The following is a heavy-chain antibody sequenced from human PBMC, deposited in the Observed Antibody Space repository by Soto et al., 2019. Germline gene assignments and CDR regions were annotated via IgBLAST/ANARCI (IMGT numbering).Heavy chain of an antibody. CDR2: IHSDGSST. V-gene: IGHV3-74*01. Sequence: EVQLVESEGGLVQPGGSLRLSCAASGFTFSYYWMHWVRQAPGQGLVWVSRIHSDGSSTTYADSVKGRFTISRDNAKNTLYLQMNSLRSEGTAVYYCASGDRGAFDLWGQGTMVTVSS. J-gene: IGHJ3*01. CDR1: GFTFSYYW. D-gene: IGHD2-21*02. CDR3: ASGDRGAFDL.